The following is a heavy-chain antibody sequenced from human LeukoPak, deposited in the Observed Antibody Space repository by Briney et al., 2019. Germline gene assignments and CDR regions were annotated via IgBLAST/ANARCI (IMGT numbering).Heavy chain of an antibody. CDR2: IIPIFGTA. CDR3: ARADYDFGSGYSLATIPFDY. J-gene: IGHJ4*02. Sequence: GASVKVSCKASGGTFSSYAISWVRQAPGQGLEWMGGIIPIFGTANYAQKFQGRVTITADESTSTAYMELSSLRSEDTAVYYCARADYDFGSGYSLATIPFDYWGQGTLVTVSS. V-gene: IGHV1-69*13. D-gene: IGHD3-3*01. CDR1: GGTFSSYA.